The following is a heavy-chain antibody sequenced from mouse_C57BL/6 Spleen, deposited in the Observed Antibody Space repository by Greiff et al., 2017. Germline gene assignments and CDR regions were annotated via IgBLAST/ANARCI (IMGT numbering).Heavy chain of an antibody. V-gene: IGHV1-26*01. CDR3: ARDYLAWFAY. D-gene: IGHD1-1*02. CDR1: GYTFTDYY. J-gene: IGHJ3*01. Sequence: VQLKQSGPELVKPGASVKISCKASGYTFTDYYMNWVKQSHGKSLEWIGDINPNNGGTSYNQKFKGKATLTVDKSSSTAYMELRSLTSEDSAVYYCARDYLAWFAYWGQGTLVTVSA. CDR2: INPNNGGT.